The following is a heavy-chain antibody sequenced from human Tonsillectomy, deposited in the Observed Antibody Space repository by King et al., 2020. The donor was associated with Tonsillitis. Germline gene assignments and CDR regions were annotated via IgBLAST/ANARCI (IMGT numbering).Heavy chain of an antibody. J-gene: IGHJ3*02. CDR2: IYYSGST. D-gene: IGHD7-27*01. V-gene: IGHV4-59*01. Sequence: VQLQESGPGLVKPSETLSLTCTVSGGSISSYYWSWIRQPPGKGLEWIGYIYYSGSTNYNPSLKSRVTISVDTSKSQFSLKLSSVTAADTAVYYCARALGDPDAFDIWGQGTMVTVSS. CDR1: GGSISSYY. CDR3: ARALGDPDAFDI.